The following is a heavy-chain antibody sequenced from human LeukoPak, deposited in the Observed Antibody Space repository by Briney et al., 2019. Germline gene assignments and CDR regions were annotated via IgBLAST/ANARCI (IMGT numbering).Heavy chain of an antibody. CDR1: GFTLSSYA. J-gene: IGHJ4*02. D-gene: IGHD6-19*01. Sequence: GGSLRLSCAASGFTLSSYAMSWVRQAPGKGLEYVSAISSNGGSTYYADSVKGRFTISRDNSKNTLYLQMSSLRAEDTAVYYCVKGRNIAVAGTPSDYWGQGTLVTVSS. V-gene: IGHV3-64D*09. CDR2: ISSNGGST. CDR3: VKGRNIAVAGTPSDY.